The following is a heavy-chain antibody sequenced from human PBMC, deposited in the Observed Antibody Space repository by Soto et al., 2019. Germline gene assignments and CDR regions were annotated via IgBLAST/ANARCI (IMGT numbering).Heavy chain of an antibody. D-gene: IGHD3-3*02. CDR1: GYSFTSYW. J-gene: IGHJ3*02. Sequence: GESLKISCKGSGYSFTSYWISWVRQMPGKGLEWMGRIDPSDSYTNYSPSFQGHVTISADKSISTAYLQWSSLKASDTAMYYCARHLPGPLDAFDIWGQGTMVTVSS. CDR2: IDPSDSYT. CDR3: ARHLPGPLDAFDI. V-gene: IGHV5-10-1*01.